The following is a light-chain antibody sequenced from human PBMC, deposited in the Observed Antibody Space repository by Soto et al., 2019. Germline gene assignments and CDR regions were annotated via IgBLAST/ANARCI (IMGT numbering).Light chain of an antibody. CDR3: QQSYNSPQT. J-gene: IGKJ1*01. Sequence: DIQMTQSPPTLSASVGDRVTITCRASQTISTWLAWYQQKPGKPPRLLIYAASSLQSGVPSRFSGSGSGTDLTLTISSLQPEDFATYSCQQSYNSPQTFGRGTKVDIK. CDR1: QTISTW. CDR2: AAS. V-gene: IGKV1-39*01.